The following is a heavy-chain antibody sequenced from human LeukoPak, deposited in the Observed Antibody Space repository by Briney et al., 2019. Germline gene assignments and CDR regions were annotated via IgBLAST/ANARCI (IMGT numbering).Heavy chain of an antibody. D-gene: IGHD6-19*01. CDR3: ARLQRVTLAGPDYWFFDL. CDR2: IFYSGST. Sequence: PSETLPLTCTVSGDSIRRYYWSWIRQPPEKGLEWIGYIFYSGSTNYNPSLKSRVTISIDTSKTQFSLKMNSVTDGDTAVYYCARLQRVTLAGPDYWFFDLWGRGTLVTVSS. CDR1: GDSIRRYY. V-gene: IGHV4-59*01. J-gene: IGHJ2*01.